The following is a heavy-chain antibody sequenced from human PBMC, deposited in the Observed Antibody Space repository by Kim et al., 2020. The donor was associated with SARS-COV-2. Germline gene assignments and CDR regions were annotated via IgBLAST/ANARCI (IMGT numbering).Heavy chain of an antibody. CDR3: AKDRTGTLKFDY. D-gene: IGHD1-7*01. Sequence: DSVKGLFTVARATSKNTLYLQMNGLRAEDTAVDYCAKDRTGTLKFDYWGQGTLVTVSS. V-gene: IGHV3-23*01. J-gene: IGHJ4*02.